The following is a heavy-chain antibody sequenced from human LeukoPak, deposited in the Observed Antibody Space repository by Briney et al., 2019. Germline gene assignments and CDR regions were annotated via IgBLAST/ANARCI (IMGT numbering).Heavy chain of an antibody. V-gene: IGHV4-59*01. Sequence: SETLSLTCTVSGGSISSYYWSWIRQPPGRGLEWIGYIYYSGSTNYNPSLKSRVTISVDTSKNQFSLKLSSVTAADTAMYYCASGGYSYGLNYWGQGTLVTVSS. D-gene: IGHD5-18*01. J-gene: IGHJ4*02. CDR2: IYYSGST. CDR1: GGSISSYY. CDR3: ASGGYSYGLNY.